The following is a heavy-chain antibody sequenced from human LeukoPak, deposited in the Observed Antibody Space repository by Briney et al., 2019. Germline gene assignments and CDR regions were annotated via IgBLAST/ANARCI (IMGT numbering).Heavy chain of an antibody. V-gene: IGHV4-30-4*01. CDR1: GGSISSGDYY. CDR3: ARGSVVPAAIFDY. Sequence: SETLSLTCTVSGGSISSGDYYWSWIRQPPGNGLEWIGYIYYSGSTYYNPSLKSRVTISVDTSKNQFSLKLSSVTAADTAVYYCARGSVVPAAIFDYWGQGTLVTVSS. J-gene: IGHJ4*02. CDR2: IYYSGST. D-gene: IGHD2-2*01.